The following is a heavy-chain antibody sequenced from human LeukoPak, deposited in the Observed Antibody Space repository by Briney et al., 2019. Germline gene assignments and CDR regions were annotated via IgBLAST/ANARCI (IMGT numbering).Heavy chain of an antibody. V-gene: IGHV3-21*01. J-gene: IGHJ4*02. D-gene: IGHD1-26*01. Sequence: GGSLRLSCAASGFTFSSYSMNWVRQAPGKGLEWVSSISSSSSYIYYADSVKDRFTISRDNAKNSLYLQMNSLRAEDTAVYYCARDRSGSYPRGYFDYWGQGTLVTVSS. CDR2: ISSSSSYI. CDR3: ARDRSGSYPRGYFDY. CDR1: GFTFSSYS.